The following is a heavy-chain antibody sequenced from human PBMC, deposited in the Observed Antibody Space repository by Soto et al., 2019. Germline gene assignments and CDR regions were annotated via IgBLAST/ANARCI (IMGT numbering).Heavy chain of an antibody. J-gene: IGHJ3*02. CDR3: ARVSGWLNDAFDI. V-gene: IGHV3-48*01. Sequence: GGSLRLSCAASGFTFSSYSMNWVRQAPGKGLEWVSYISSSSSTIYYADSVKGRFTISRDNAKNSLYLQMNSLRAEDTAVYYCARVSGWLNDAFDIWGQGTMVTVSS. CDR2: ISSSSSTI. CDR1: GFTFSSYS. D-gene: IGHD3-10*01.